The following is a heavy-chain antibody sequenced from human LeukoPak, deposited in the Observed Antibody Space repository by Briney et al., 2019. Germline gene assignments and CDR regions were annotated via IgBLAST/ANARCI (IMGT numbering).Heavy chain of an antibody. D-gene: IGHD2-15*01. J-gene: IGHJ4*02. Sequence: SETLSLTCAVSGGSISSSNWWSWVRQPPGKGLEWIGEIYHSGSTNYNPSLKSRVTISVDKSKNQFSLKLSSVTAADTAVYYCARAAVVVVAAMGPFDYWGQGTLVTVSS. V-gene: IGHV4-4*02. CDR3: ARAAVVVVAAMGPFDY. CDR2: IYHSGST. CDR1: GGSISSSNW.